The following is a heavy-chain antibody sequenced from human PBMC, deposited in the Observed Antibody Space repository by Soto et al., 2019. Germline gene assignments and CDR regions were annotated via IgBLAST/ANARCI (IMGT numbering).Heavy chain of an antibody. V-gene: IGHV4-30-4*01. CDR3: ARGPSGDKVDY. J-gene: IGHJ4*02. CDR2: IYDSGST. CDR1: GGSISSCDYN. D-gene: IGHD7-27*01. Sequence: SETLSLTCTVSGGSISSCDYNWSWIRQSPGKGLEWIGHIYDSGSTYNNPSLQSRVTISVDTSKNQFSLNLSSVTAADTAVYYCARGPSGDKVDYWGQGTLVTVSS.